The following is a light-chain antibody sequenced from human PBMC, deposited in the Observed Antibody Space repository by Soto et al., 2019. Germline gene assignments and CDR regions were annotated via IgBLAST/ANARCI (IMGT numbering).Light chain of an antibody. CDR3: SSYTTSSPL. CDR2: DVS. CDR1: SSDIGVYNY. V-gene: IGLV2-14*01. Sequence: QSVLTQPASVSGSPGQSITISCTGTSSDIGVYNYVSWYQQHPGKAPKLMIYDVSNRPSGVSNRFSGSKSGNTASLTISGLQAEDEADYFCSSYTTSSPLFGGGTKLTVL. J-gene: IGLJ2*01.